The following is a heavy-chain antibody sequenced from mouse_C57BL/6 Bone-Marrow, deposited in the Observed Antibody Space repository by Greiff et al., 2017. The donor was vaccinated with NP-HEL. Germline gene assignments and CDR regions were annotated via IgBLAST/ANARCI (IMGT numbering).Heavy chain of an antibody. D-gene: IGHD2-1*01. CDR1: GYTFTSYW. J-gene: IGHJ2*01. Sequence: QVQLQQPGAELVMPGASVKLSCKASGYTFTSYWMHWVKQRPGQGLEWIGEIDPSDSYTNYNQKFKGKSTLTVDKSSSTAYMQLSSLTSEDAAVYYCAVYGNYGVLDYWGQGTTLTVSS. CDR2: IDPSDSYT. V-gene: IGHV1-69*01. CDR3: AVYGNYGVLDY.